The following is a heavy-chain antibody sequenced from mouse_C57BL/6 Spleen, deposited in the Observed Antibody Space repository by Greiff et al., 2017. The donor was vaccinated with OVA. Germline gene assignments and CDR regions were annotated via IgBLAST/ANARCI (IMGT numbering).Heavy chain of an antibody. CDR3: AKSSTVVEGFDY. D-gene: IGHD2-2*01. J-gene: IGHJ2*02. CDR2: IDPADSYT. V-gene: IGHV1-69*01. CDR1: GYTFTSYW. Sequence: VQLQQPGAELVMPGASVKLSCKASGYTFTSYWMHWVKQRPGQGLEWIGEIDPADSYTNYNQKFKGKSTLTVDKSSSTAYMQLSSLTSEDSAGDCGAKSSTVVEGFDYWGQGTSLTVSS.